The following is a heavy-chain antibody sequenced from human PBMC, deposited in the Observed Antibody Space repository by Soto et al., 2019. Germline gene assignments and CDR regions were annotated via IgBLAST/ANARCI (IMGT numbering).Heavy chain of an antibody. J-gene: IGHJ6*02. CDR2: IYYSGST. D-gene: IGHD5-12*01. Sequence: PSETLSLTCTVSGGSISSYYWSWIRQPPGKGLEWIGYIYYSGSTNYNPSLKSRVTISVDTSKNHFSLKLSSVTAADTAVYYCARGAGDIVATIRAYYYGMDVWGQGTTVTVSS. V-gene: IGHV4-59*01. CDR3: ARGAGDIVATIRAYYYGMDV. CDR1: GGSISSYY.